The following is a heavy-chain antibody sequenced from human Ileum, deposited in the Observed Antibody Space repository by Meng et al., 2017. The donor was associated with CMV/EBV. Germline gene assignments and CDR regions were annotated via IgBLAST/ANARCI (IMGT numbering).Heavy chain of an antibody. Sequence: GESLKISCAASGFTFSGYWMHWVRQGPGKGLVWVSRISSDGTNVVYADSVRGRFAISRDDAKNTLYLQMNSLRVEDTAVYYCGRDQTRSGPTTVDYWGRGTLVTVSS. V-gene: IGHV3-74*01. CDR3: GRDQTRSGPTTVDY. CDR1: GFTFSGYW. CDR2: ISSDGTNV. J-gene: IGHJ4*02. D-gene: IGHD1-1*01.